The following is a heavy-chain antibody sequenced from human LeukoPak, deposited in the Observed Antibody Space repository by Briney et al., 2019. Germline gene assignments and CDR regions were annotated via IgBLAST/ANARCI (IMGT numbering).Heavy chain of an antibody. CDR3: TRVRVVVPSAFDYCDF. D-gene: IGHD2-2*01. CDR1: GFTFNSFW. CDR2: INPYGNDT. V-gene: IGHV3-7*01. J-gene: IGHJ4*02. Sequence: GGSLRLSCAASGFTFNSFWMWWVRQASGKGLEWVANINPYGNDTYYADSVKGRFTISRDNAENSLYLQMNSLRAEDTAVYYCTRVRVVVPSAFDYCDFWGQGTPVTVSS.